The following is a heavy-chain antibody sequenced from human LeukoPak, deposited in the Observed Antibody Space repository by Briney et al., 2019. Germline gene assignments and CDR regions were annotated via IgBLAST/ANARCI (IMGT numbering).Heavy chain of an antibody. D-gene: IGHD2-15*01. V-gene: IGHV4-30-2*01. CDR2: SYHDGSS. CDR3: ARVVVDGTRWFDH. Sequence: SETLSLTCAVSGGSITSGSGRISWGWVRQPPGKGLEWIGYSYHDGSSHYNPSPNSRVSISVDRSMNQFTLKLNSVTAADTAVYDCARVVVDGTRWFDHWGQGTLVTVSS. J-gene: IGHJ5*02. CDR1: GGSITSGSGRIS.